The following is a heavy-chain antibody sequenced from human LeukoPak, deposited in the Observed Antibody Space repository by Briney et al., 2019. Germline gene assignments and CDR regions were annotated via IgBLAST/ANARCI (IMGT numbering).Heavy chain of an antibody. D-gene: IGHD3-3*01. V-gene: IGHV4-30-2*03. CDR3: ARHLTIFGVVSETHDAFDI. Sequence: SETLSLTCTVSGGSISSGGYYWSWIRQPPGKGLEWIGYIYHSGSTYYNPSLKSRVTISVDTSKNQFSLKLSSVTAADTAVYYCARHLTIFGVVSETHDAFDIWGQGTMVTVSS. CDR1: GGSISSGGYY. J-gene: IGHJ3*02. CDR2: IYHSGST.